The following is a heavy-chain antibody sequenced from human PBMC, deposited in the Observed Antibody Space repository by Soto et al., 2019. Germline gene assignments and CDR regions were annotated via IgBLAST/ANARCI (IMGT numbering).Heavy chain of an antibody. V-gene: IGHV3-11*01. CDR2: TSSSGSTT. D-gene: IGHD2-15*01. CDR1: GFSFSDYY. J-gene: IGHJ6*04. Sequence: QVQLVESGGGLVKPGGSLRLSCAASGFSFSDYYMSWIRQAPGKGLEWVSYTSSSGSTTYYADSVKGRFTVSRDNAKDSLWLQVKSLRADDTAVYYCARNGYCSRDACSYGVDGWGEGTTVTVSS. CDR3: ARNGYCSRDACSYGVDG.